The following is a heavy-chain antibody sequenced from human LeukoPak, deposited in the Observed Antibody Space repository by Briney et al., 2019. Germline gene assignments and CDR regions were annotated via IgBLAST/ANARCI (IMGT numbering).Heavy chain of an antibody. CDR1: GFTFSTYA. CDR3: ARGEGDYFDY. Sequence: PGGSLRLSYAASGFTFSTYAMNWVRQAPGKGLEWVAVISYDGSNKYYADSVKGRFTISRDNSKNTLYLQMNSLRAEDTAVYYCARGEGDYFDYWGQGTLVTVSS. CDR2: ISYDGSNK. J-gene: IGHJ4*02. D-gene: IGHD3-16*01. V-gene: IGHV3-30-3*01.